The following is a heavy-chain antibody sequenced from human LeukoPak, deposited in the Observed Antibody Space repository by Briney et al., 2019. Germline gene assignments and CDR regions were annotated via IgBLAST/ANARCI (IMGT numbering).Heavy chain of an antibody. CDR3: AKDLAGGPDRLGDDAFDV. V-gene: IGHV3-30*18. CDR2: ISYDGSNK. Sequence: PGGSLRLSCAASGFTFSSYGMHWVRQAPSKGLEWVAVISYDGSNKYYADSVKGRFTISRDNSKNTLYLQMNSLRAEDTAVYYCAKDLAGGPDRLGDDAFDVWGQGTMVTVSS. D-gene: IGHD4-17*01. J-gene: IGHJ3*01. CDR1: GFTFSSYG.